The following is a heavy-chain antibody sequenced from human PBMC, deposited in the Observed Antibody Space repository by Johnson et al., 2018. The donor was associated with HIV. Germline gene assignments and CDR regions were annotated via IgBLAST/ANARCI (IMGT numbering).Heavy chain of an antibody. CDR1: GFTFSSYD. J-gene: IGHJ3*01. CDR2: IGTAGDT. D-gene: IGHD2-8*01. CDR3: ARRTLGGYCPKGICPINAFDV. V-gene: IGHV3-13*01. Sequence: VQLVESGGGLVQPGGSLRLSCAASGFTFSSYDMNWVRQATGKGLEWVSAIGTAGDTYYPGSVKGRFTISRETAKTPLYLQLNSLRAGDTAVYYCARRTLGGYCPKGICPINAFDVWGQGTTVTVAS.